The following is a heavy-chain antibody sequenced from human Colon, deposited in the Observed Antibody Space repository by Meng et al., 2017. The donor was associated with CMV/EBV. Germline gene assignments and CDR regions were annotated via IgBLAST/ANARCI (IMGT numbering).Heavy chain of an antibody. CDR3: ARRAPVTFDYYYGLDV. V-gene: IGHV3-7*01. J-gene: IGHJ6*02. D-gene: IGHD2/OR15-2a*01. Sequence: GESLKISCAASGFIFRGYWMTWVRQAPGKGLEWVANIKFGGSDTNYVDSVKGRFTISRDNAKNTLYLQMNNLRAEDTAVYYCARRAPVTFDYYYGLDVWGQGTTVTVSS. CDR2: IKFGGSDT. CDR1: GFIFRGYW.